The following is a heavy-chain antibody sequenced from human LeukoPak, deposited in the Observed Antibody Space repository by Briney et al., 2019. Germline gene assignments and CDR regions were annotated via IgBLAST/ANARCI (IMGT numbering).Heavy chain of an antibody. CDR3: ARALYTSGWYPDYFDY. CDR2: ISSSSSTI. Sequence: GGSLRLSCAASGFTFSSYSMNWVRQAPGKGLEWVSYISSSSSTIYYADSVKGRFTISRDNAKNSLYLQMNSLRAEDTAVYYCARALYTSGWYPDYFDYWGQGTLVTVSS. D-gene: IGHD6-19*01. V-gene: IGHV3-48*04. J-gene: IGHJ4*02. CDR1: GFTFSSYS.